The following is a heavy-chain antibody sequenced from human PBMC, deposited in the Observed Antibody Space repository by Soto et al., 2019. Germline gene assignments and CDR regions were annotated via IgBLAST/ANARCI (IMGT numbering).Heavy chain of an antibody. CDR2: ISAHNGNT. Sequence: QVHLVQSGAEVKKPGASVKVSCKGSGYAFTTYGITWVRQAPGQGLEWMGWISAHNGNTNYAQKLQGRVTVTRDTPTSTAYRELRSLRSDDTAGYYCARGRYGDYWGQGALVTVSS. CDR3: ARGRYGDY. CDR1: GYAFTTYG. V-gene: IGHV1-18*01. D-gene: IGHD1-1*01. J-gene: IGHJ4*02.